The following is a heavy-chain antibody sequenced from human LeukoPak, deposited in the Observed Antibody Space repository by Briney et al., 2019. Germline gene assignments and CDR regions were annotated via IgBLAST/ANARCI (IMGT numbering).Heavy chain of an antibody. D-gene: IGHD2-15*01. CDR2: MNPNSGNT. Sequence: ASVEVSCKASGYTFTTYDINWVRQATGQGLEWMGWMNPNSGNTGYAQKFQGRVTMTRNTSISTAYMELSSLRSEDTAVYYCARFPKGWLPDYWGQGTLVTVSS. CDR1: GYTFTTYD. CDR3: ARFPKGWLPDY. V-gene: IGHV1-8*01. J-gene: IGHJ4*02.